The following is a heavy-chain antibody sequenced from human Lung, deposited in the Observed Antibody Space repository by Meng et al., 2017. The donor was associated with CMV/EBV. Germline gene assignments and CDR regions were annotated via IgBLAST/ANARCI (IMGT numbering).Heavy chain of an antibody. CDR3: ARDYVGASGLDY. V-gene: IGHV3-48*01. J-gene: IGHJ4*02. D-gene: IGHD1-26*01. Sequence: SCAASGFTFSSYSMNWVRQAPGKGLEWLSYISSSSRTADYADSVKGRLTISRDNVNKSLYLQINSLRAEDTAVYYCARDYVGASGLDYWGQGTXVTCSS. CDR2: ISSSSRTA. CDR1: GFTFSSYS.